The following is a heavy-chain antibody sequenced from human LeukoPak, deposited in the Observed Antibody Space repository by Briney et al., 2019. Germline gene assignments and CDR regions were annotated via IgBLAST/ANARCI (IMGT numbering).Heavy chain of an antibody. CDR2: ISYDGSNK. V-gene: IGHV3-30*18. CDR3: AKDIAPDIVVVGMD. CDR1: GFTFNNYA. D-gene: IGHD2-2*01. Sequence: GRSLRLSCAASGFTFNNYAMHWVRQAPGKGLEWVAVISYDGSNKYYADSVKGRFTISRDNSKNTLYLQMNSLRAEDTAVYYCAKDIAPDIVVVGMDWGQGTLVTVSS. J-gene: IGHJ4*02.